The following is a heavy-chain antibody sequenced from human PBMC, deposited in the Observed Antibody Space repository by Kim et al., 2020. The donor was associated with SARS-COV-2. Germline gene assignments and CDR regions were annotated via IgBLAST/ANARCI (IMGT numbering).Heavy chain of an antibody. Sequence: SETLSLTSGVYGGSFSTHYWNWIRQPPGKGLEWLGEINHSGSTNYNPSLKSRLTISVDTSNCQFSLKLTSVTAADTAVYYCARGGRGWYFDLWGRGTLVTVS. CDR3: ARGGRGWYFDL. V-gene: IGHV4-34*01. D-gene: IGHD3-10*01. J-gene: IGHJ2*01. CDR2: INHSGST. CDR1: GGSFSTHY.